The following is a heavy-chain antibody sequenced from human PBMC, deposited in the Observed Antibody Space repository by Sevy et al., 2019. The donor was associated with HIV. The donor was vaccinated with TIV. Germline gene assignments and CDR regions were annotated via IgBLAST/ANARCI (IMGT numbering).Heavy chain of an antibody. D-gene: IGHD1-26*01. V-gene: IGHV3-23*01. CDR2: ISGSGGST. J-gene: IGHJ3*02. CDR1: GFTFSSYA. Sequence: GGSLRLSCAASGFTFSSYAMSWVRQAPGKGLEWVSAISGSGGSTYYADSVKGRFTISRDYSKNTLYLQMNSLRAEDTAVYYCAKTSRVVGATSAFDIWGQGTMVTVSS. CDR3: AKTSRVVGATSAFDI.